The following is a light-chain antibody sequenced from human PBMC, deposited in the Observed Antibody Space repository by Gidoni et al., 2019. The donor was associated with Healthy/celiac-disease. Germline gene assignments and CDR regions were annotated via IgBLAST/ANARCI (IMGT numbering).Light chain of an antibody. J-gene: IGKJ4*01. V-gene: IGKV3-11*01. CDR2: DAS. CDR3: QQRSNWPLT. Sequence: EIVLTQSPATLSLSPGERATLSCSASQSVSSYLAWYQQKPRQAPRLLIYDASNRATGIPARFSGSGSGTDFTLTISSLEPEDFAVYYCQQRSNWPLTFGGGTKVEIK. CDR1: QSVSSY.